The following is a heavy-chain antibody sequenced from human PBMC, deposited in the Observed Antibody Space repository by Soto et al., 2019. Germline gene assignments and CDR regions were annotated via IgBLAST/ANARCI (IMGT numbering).Heavy chain of an antibody. CDR2: TRNKANSYTT. J-gene: IGHJ4*02. CDR3: ASMIGDFDY. V-gene: IGHV3-72*01. CDR1: GFTFSDHY. D-gene: IGHD3-22*01. Sequence: EVQLVESGGGLVQPGGSLRLSCVASGFTFSDHYMDWVRQAPGKGLEWVGRTRNKANSYTTEYAASVKGRFTISGDDSENSLYLHLNSLKPEDTAVYYCASMIGDFDYWGQGTLVTVSS.